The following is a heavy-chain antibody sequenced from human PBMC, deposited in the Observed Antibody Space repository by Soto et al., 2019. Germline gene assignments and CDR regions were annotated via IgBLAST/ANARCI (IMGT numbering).Heavy chain of an antibody. CDR1: GGSISSGGYY. Sequence: SETLSLTCTVSGGSISSGGYYWTWIRQHPGKGLEWIGYINYSGTTYHNPSLKSRVTTSIDTSKNQFSLKLSSVTAADTAVYYCARDTLYDSSGYYYVGYNWFDPWGQGTLVTVSS. CDR3: ARDTLYDSSGYYYVGYNWFDP. J-gene: IGHJ5*02. V-gene: IGHV4-31*03. D-gene: IGHD3-22*01. CDR2: INYSGTT.